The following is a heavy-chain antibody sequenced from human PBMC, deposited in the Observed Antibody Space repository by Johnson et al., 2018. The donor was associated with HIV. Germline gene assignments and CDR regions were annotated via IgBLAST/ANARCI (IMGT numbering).Heavy chain of an antibody. Sequence: MLLVESGGGVVQPGRSLRLSCAASGFTFSSYAMHWVRQAPGKGLEWVAVISYDGSNKYYADSVKGRFTISRDNSKNILYLQMNSLRAEDTATYYCARVSSIAALWDAFDIWGQGTMVTVSS. J-gene: IGHJ3*02. CDR1: GFTFSSYA. CDR3: ARVSSIAALWDAFDI. CDR2: ISYDGSNK. D-gene: IGHD6-6*01. V-gene: IGHV3-30*04.